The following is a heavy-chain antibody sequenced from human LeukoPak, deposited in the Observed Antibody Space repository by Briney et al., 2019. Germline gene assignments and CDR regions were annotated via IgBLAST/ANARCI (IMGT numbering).Heavy chain of an antibody. J-gene: IGHJ4*02. V-gene: IGHV3-7*01. D-gene: IGHD3-16*02. Sequence: GESLRLSCAASGFTFSSYWMSWVRQAPGKGLEWVANIKQDGSEKYYVDSVKGRFTISRDNAKNSLYLQMNSLRAEDTAVYYCASSWGSYRYLRHWGQGTLVTVSS. CDR2: IKQDGSEK. CDR3: ASSWGSYRYLRH. CDR1: GFTFSSYW.